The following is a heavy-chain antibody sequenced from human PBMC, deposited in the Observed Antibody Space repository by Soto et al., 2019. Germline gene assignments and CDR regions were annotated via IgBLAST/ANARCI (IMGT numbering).Heavy chain of an antibody. J-gene: IGHJ4*02. CDR2: IYWDDDK. CDR1: GFSLSTRGEG. CDR3: VPFLSRGYSGYDFSVFDY. Sequence: GSGPTLVNPTQTLTLTCTFSGFSLSTRGEGVGWIRQPPGKALEWLALIYWDDDKRYSPSLESRLTITKDTSKNQVVLTMTNMDPVDTATYFCVPFLSRGYSGYDFSVFDYWGQGTLVTVSS. D-gene: IGHD5-12*01. V-gene: IGHV2-5*02.